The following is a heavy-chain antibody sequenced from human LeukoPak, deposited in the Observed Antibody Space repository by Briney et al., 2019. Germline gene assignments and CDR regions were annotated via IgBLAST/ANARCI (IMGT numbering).Heavy chain of an antibody. D-gene: IGHD3-22*01. CDR3: ARNTLTYYYDSSGYYSDY. CDR2: IYPGDSDT. CDR1: GYSFTSYW. V-gene: IGHV5-51*01. J-gene: IGHJ4*02. Sequence: PGESLKISCKGSGYSFTSYWIAWVRQMPGKGLECMGIIYPGDSDTRYSPSFQGQVTISADRSISTAYLQWTSLKASDTAMYYCARNTLTYYYDSSGYYSDYWGQGTLVTVSS.